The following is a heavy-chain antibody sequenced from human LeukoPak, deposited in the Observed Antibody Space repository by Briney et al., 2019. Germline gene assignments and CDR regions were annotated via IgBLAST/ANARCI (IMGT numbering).Heavy chain of an antibody. CDR3: ARWYNFFDY. J-gene: IGHJ4*02. V-gene: IGHV4-4*07. CDR1: SGSMSSHY. D-gene: IGHD1-14*01. CDR2: IYTGGGT. Sequence: SETLSLTCIVSSGSMSSHYWSWIRQPAGKGLEWIGRIYTGGGTDYNPSLRSRVTMSVDTSKNELSLNLSSVSAADTAVYYCARWYNFFDYWGQGTLVTVSS.